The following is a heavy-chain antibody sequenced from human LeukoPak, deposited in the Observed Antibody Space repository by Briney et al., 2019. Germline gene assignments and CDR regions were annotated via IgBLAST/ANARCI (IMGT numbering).Heavy chain of an antibody. D-gene: IGHD3-9*01. CDR2: IYTSGST. Sequence: PSETLSLTCTVSGVSISSGSYYWSWIRQPAGKGLEWIGRIYTSGSTNYNPSLKSRVTISVDTSKNQFSLKLSSVTAADTAVYYYARACPGYDILTGYRKSLGYYYMDVWGKGTTVTISS. J-gene: IGHJ6*03. CDR3: ARACPGYDILTGYRKSLGYYYMDV. CDR1: GVSISSGSYY. V-gene: IGHV4-61*02.